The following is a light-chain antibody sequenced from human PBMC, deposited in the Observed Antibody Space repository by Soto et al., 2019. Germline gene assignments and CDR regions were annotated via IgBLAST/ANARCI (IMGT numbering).Light chain of an antibody. V-gene: IGKV1-12*01. CDR2: AAS. J-gene: IGKJ4*01. CDR1: QDIGFW. Sequence: DIQVTQSPPSVSASVGDRVTITCRASQDIGFWLAWYQQKPGTAPKLLISAASTLPVGVPARFSGSGSGTDFTLTISSLQPEDSATYFCQQSARFPLAFGGGTKVEIK. CDR3: QQSARFPLA.